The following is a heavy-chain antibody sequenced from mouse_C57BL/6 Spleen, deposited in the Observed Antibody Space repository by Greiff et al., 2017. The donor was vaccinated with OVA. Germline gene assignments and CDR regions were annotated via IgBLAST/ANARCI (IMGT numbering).Heavy chain of an antibody. CDR3: GRGDNSIHFDY. V-gene: IGHV1-54*01. J-gene: IGHJ2*01. CDR2: INPGSGGA. CDR1: GYAFTNYL. D-gene: IGHD2-10*02. Sequence: QVQLQQSGAELVRPGTSVKVSCKASGYAFTNYLIEWVKQRPGQGLEWIGVINPGSGGANYNEKFKGKATLTADKSSSTAYMQLSSLTSEDSAVYFCGRGDNSIHFDYWGQGTTLTVSS.